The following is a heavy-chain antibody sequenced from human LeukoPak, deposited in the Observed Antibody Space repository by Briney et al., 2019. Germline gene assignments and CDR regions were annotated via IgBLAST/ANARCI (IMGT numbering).Heavy chain of an antibody. CDR1: GFTFSNYW. CDR3: ARGRRITMVRDYYFDY. CDR2: IQQDGSDK. J-gene: IGHJ4*02. D-gene: IGHD3-10*01. V-gene: IGHV3-7*03. Sequence: GGSLRLSCAASGFTFSNYWMSWVRQAPGKGLEWVANIQQDGSDKNYVDSVKGRFTISRDNAKNSLYLQMNSLRAEDTAVYYCARGRRITMVRDYYFDYWGQGTLVTVSS.